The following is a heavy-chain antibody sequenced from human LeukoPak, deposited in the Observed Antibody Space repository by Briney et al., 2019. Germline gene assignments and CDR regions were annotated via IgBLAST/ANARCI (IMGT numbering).Heavy chain of an antibody. D-gene: IGHD5-18*01. CDR3: ARVRVQLSRPVFDY. V-gene: IGHV4-59*01. CDR2: IYYSGST. J-gene: IGHJ4*02. CDR1: GGSISSYY. Sequence: SETLSLTCTVSGGSISSYYWSWIRQPPGRGLEWIGYIYYSGSTNYNPSLKSRVTISVDTSKNQFSLKLSSVTAADTAVYYCARVRVQLSRPVFDYWGQGTLVTVSS.